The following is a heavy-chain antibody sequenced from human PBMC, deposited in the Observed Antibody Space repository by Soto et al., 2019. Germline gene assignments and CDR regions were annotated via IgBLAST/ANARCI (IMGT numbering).Heavy chain of an antibody. D-gene: IGHD6-6*01. CDR3: ARAGSSPYYYYYMDV. V-gene: IGHV3-21*01. CDR1: GFTFSSYS. CDR2: ISSSSSYI. Sequence: EVQLVESGGGLVKPGGSLRLSCAASGFTFSSYSMNWVRQAPGKGLEWVSSISSSSSYIYYADSVKGRFTISRDNAKNSRYLQMNSLRAEDTAVYYCARAGSSPYYYYYMDVWGKGTTVTVSS. J-gene: IGHJ6*03.